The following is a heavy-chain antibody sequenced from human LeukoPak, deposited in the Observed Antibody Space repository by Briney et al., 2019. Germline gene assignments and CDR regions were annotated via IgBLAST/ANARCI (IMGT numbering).Heavy chain of an antibody. CDR3: ARADYRNAFDI. D-gene: IGHD1-14*01. J-gene: IGHJ3*02. CDR2: IYYSGST. Sequence: SETLSLTCTVSGGSISSSNYYWGWIRQPPGKRLGWIGSIYYSGSTYYNPSLKSRVTKSVNTSNNQSSLKLNSVTAADSAVYYCARADYRNAFDIWGQGTMVTVSS. CDR1: GGSISSSNYY. V-gene: IGHV4-39*07.